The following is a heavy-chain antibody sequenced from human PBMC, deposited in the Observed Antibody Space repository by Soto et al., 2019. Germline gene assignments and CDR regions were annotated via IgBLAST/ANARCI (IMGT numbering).Heavy chain of an antibody. CDR3: AREEALIVVPTGGIDYSFDY. Sequence: QVQLQESGPGLVKPSQTLSLTCTVSGASISSGDHFWTWLRQPPGKGLEWIGYIYYSGSTYYNPSIKSRVAISVETSKNQFSLTMTSVTAADTAVYYCAREEALIVVPTGGIDYSFDYWGQGTLVTVSS. CDR1: GASISSGDHF. CDR2: IYYSGST. V-gene: IGHV4-30-4*01. D-gene: IGHD3-22*01. J-gene: IGHJ4*02.